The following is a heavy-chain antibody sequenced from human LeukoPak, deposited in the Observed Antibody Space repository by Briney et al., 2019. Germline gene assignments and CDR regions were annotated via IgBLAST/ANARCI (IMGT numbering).Heavy chain of an antibody. J-gene: IGHJ6*02. V-gene: IGHV1-18*01. D-gene: IGHD2-15*01. CDR1: GYTFTSYG. CDR2: ISAYNGNT. Sequence: ASVKVSCKASGYTFTSYGISWVRQAPGQGLEWMGWISAYNGNTNYAQKLQGRVTMTTDTSTSTAYMELRSLRSDDTAVYYRAREYCSGGSCWHYYYYGMDVWGQGTTVTVSS. CDR3: AREYCSGGSCWHYYYYGMDV.